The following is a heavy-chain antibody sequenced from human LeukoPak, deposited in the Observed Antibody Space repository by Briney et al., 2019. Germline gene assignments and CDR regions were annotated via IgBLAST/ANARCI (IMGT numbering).Heavy chain of an antibody. J-gene: IGHJ3*01. Sequence: PSETLSLTCTVSGGAMGSYYWSWIRQPPGKGLEWIAYIYYTGSTHYKPSLKSRVTISVDPSKNQFSPNLNSVAAADTAVDYCARAPSVGRGYAYDAFDVWGQGTMVTVSS. CDR3: ARAPSVGRGYAYDAFDV. V-gene: IGHV4-59*01. CDR2: IYYTGST. CDR1: GGAMGSYY. D-gene: IGHD3-22*01.